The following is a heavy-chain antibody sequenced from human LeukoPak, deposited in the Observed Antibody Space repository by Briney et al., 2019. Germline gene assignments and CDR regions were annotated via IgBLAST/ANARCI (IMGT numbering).Heavy chain of an antibody. CDR1: GFTFDDYA. CDR3: GRVGGRSKAAKGDAFDI. J-gene: IGHJ3*02. CDR2: ISWNSGSI. D-gene: IGHD6-6*01. Sequence: GGSLRLSCAASGFTFDDYAMHWVRQAPGKGLEWVSGISWNSGSIGYADSVKGRFTISRDNAQNSMYLQMNSLRAEDTAVYYCGRVGGRSKAAKGDAFDIWGQGTMVTVSS. V-gene: IGHV3-9*01.